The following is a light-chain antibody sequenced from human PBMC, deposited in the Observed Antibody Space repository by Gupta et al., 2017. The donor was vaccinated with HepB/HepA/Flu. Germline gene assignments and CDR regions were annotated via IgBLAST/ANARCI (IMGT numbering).Light chain of an antibody. J-gene: IGKJ1*01. CDR2: RVS. CDR3: MQGSDWPVT. Sequence: DVVMTQSPLSLPVTLGQPASISCRSSQSVVYTNGIAYLSWFLQRPGQSPRRLIYRVSNRDSGVPDTFRGSGSVTDFTLKISSVEAEDVGVYYCMQGSDWPVTFGQGTKVEI. V-gene: IGKV2-30*01. CDR1: QSVVYTNGIAY.